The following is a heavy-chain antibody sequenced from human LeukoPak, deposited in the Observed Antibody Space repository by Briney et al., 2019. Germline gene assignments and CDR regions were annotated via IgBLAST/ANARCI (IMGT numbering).Heavy chain of an antibody. Sequence: GASVKVSCTASGYTFTAYYIHWVRQAPGLGLEGMGWVNPNSGGTKYTQNFEGRVTMTRDTSISTAYMEVSRLRSDDTAVYYCARDLDYNDNSDYDSFDVWGQGTMVTVSS. CDR3: ARDLDYNDNSDYDSFDV. V-gene: IGHV1-2*02. CDR1: GYTFTAYY. J-gene: IGHJ3*01. CDR2: VNPNSGGT. D-gene: IGHD3-22*01.